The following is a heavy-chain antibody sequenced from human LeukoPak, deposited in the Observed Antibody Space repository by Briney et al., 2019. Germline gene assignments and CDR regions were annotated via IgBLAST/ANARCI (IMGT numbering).Heavy chain of an antibody. CDR3: ARVGGSYYYGMDV. D-gene: IGHD1-26*01. CDR1: GGTFSSYA. V-gene: IGHV1-69*04. CDR2: IIPILGIA. J-gene: IGHJ6*02. Sequence: ASVKVSCTAFGGTFSSYAISWVRQAPGQGLEWMGRIIPILGIANYAQKFQGRVTITADKSTSTAYMELSSLRSEDAAVYYCARVGGSYYYGMDVWGQGTTVTVSS.